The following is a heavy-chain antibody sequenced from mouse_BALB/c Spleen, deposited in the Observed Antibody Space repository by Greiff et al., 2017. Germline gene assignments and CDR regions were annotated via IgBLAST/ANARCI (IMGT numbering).Heavy chain of an antibody. D-gene: IGHD2-3*01. J-gene: IGHJ3*01. V-gene: IGHV12-3*02. Sequence: VQLVESGPGLVKPSQSLFLACSITGFPITSGYYWIWIRQSPGKPLEWMGYITHSGETFYNPSLQSPISITRETSKNQFFLQLNSVTTEDTAMYYCAGAPDGYFVAYWGQGTLVTVSA. CDR1: GFPITSGYY. CDR3: AGAPDGYFVAY. CDR2: ITHSGET.